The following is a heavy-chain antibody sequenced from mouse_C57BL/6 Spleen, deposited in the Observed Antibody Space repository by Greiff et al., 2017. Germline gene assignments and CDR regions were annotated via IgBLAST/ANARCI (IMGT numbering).Heavy chain of an antibody. Sequence: EVKLVESGGGLVQPKGSLKLSCAASGFSFNTYAMNWVRQAPGKGLEWVARIRSKSNNYATYYADSVKDRFTISRDDSESMLYLQMNNLKAEDTAMYNCVRQGGNSYAMDYWGQGTSVTVSS. V-gene: IGHV10-1*01. CDR2: IRSKSNNYAT. J-gene: IGHJ4*01. D-gene: IGHD2-1*01. CDR3: VRQGGNSYAMDY. CDR1: GFSFNTYA.